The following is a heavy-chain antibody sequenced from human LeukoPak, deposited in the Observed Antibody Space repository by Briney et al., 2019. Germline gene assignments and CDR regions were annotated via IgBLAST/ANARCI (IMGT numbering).Heavy chain of an antibody. V-gene: IGHV3-15*01. D-gene: IGHD3/OR15-3a*01. CDR3: VTDGGQLPYYFTY. CDR1: GFTFPDAW. J-gene: IGHJ1*01. CDR2: IKNRNRGRTT. Sequence: GGSLRLSCAASGFTFPDAWIHWVRQAPGKGPEWVGRIKNRNRGRTTDYAAPVKGRFTISRDDSRDTLYLQMNSLKTEDTAVYYCVTDGGQLPYYFTYWGQGTLVTVSS.